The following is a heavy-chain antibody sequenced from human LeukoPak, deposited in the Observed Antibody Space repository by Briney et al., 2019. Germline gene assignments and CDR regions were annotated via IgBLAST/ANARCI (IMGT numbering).Heavy chain of an antibody. V-gene: IGHV3-7*01. Sequence: GGSLRLSCAASGFTFSSYWMNWVRQAPGKGLEWVANIQMDGSEKNYLDSVKGRFTISRDNAKNSLYLQMNSLRAEDTAVYYCARDTNWADAFDIWGQGTMVTVSS. J-gene: IGHJ3*02. CDR3: ARDTNWADAFDI. CDR2: IQMDGSEK. D-gene: IGHD7-27*01. CDR1: GFTFSSYW.